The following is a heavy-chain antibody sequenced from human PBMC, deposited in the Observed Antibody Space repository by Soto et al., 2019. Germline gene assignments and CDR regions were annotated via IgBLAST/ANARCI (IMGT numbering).Heavy chain of an antibody. CDR3: ARDSRSGYYLEY. CDR1: GDSISSGGYS. Sequence: QLQLQESGSVLVKPSQTLSLTCAVSGDSISSGGYSWNWIRQPPGKGLEWIGYIYHSGGTDYNPSLKSRVTITVDSSNNQFSLNLRSVTAADTAVYYYARDSRSGYYLEYWGQGTLVTVSS. V-gene: IGHV4-30-2*01. J-gene: IGHJ4*02. D-gene: IGHD3-22*01. CDR2: IYHSGGT.